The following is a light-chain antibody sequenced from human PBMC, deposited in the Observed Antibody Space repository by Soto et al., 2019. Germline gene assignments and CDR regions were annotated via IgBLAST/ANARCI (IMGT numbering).Light chain of an antibody. V-gene: IGKV1-5*01. CDR1: QSITNW. CDR2: DAS. Sequence: DIQMTQTPSTLSASVGDRVTITCRASQSITNWVAWYQQKVGRAPKLLLYDASTLETGVPSRFSGSGSGTEFTLTISSLRPDDFATYYCQQYKIYSQTFGQGTKVDIK. CDR3: QQYKIYSQT. J-gene: IGKJ1*01.